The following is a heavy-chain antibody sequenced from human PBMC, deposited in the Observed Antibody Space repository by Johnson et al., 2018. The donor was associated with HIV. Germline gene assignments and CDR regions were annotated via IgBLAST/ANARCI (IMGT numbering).Heavy chain of an antibody. V-gene: IGHV3-23*04. CDR3: AREISRYYYDYAAFDL. J-gene: IGHJ3*01. Sequence: VQLVESGGGLVQPGGSLRLSCAATGFRFDSHAINWVRQAPGKGLQWVSAISYSGSSTYYADSVTGRFTISRDNSGSSVYLHMSNLRADDTALYYCAREISRYYYDYAAFDLWGQGTTVTVSS. D-gene: IGHD3-22*01. CDR2: ISYSGSST. CDR1: GFRFDSHA.